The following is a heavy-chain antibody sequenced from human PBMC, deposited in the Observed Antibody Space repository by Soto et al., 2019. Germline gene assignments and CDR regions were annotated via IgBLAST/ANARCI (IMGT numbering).Heavy chain of an antibody. CDR2: IHHSGNT. J-gene: IGHJ5*02. CDR1: GGSISSGDYY. CDR3: ARERPDGARLDP. Sequence: QVQLQESGPGLVKPSQTLSLTCTVSGGSISSGDYYWSWIRQPPGKGLESIGYIHHSGNTYYNPSLKSRVTISVVSSKNRFSLKLSSVTAADTAVLYCARERPDGARLDPWGQGTLVTVSS. D-gene: IGHD6-6*01. V-gene: IGHV4-30-4*01.